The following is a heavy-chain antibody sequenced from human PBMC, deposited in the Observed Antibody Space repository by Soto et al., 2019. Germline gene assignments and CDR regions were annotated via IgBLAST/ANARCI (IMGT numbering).Heavy chain of an antibody. CDR2: INPKSGDT. CDR3: ARLPGHKNSRGDF. Sequence: QVRLMQSGPEVRRPGASVTVSCKASGYTFTHYFIHWVRRAPGQGLEWMGYINPKSGDTHYSQTFRGRVSMTRDTSTDTANMGQSSLTSDDTAVYFWARLPGHKNSRGDFWGQGTPITVSS. V-gene: IGHV1-2*02. D-gene: IGHD1-7*01. J-gene: IGHJ4*02. CDR1: GYTFTHYF.